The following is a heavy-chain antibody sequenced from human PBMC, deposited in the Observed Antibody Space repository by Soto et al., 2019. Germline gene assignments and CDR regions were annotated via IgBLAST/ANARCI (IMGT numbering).Heavy chain of an antibody. CDR3: ARDRLWFGDRGYYYYGMDV. CDR2: ISAYNGNT. CDR1: GYTFTSYV. Sequence: ASVKVSCKASGYTFTSYVISWVRQAPGQGLEWMGWISAYNGNTNYAQKLQGRVTMTTDTSTSTAYMELRSLRSDDTAVYYCARDRLWFGDRGYYYYGMDVWGQGTTVTVSS. V-gene: IGHV1-18*01. D-gene: IGHD3-10*01. J-gene: IGHJ6*02.